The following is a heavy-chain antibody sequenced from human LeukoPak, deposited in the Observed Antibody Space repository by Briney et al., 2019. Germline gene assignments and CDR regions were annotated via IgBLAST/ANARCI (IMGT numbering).Heavy chain of an antibody. CDR1: GGSFSGYY. CDR3: ARGRADPRNYYMDV. V-gene: IGHV4-34*01. CDR2: TNHSGST. Sequence: SETLSLTCAVYGGSFSGYYWSWIRQPPGKGLEWIGETNHSGSTNYNPSLKSRVTISVDTSKNQFSLKLSSVTAADTAVYYCARGRADPRNYYMDVWGKGTTVTVSS. J-gene: IGHJ6*03.